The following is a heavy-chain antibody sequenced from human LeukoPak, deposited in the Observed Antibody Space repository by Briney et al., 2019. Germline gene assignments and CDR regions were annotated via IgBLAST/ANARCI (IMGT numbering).Heavy chain of an antibody. CDR1: GFTFSSYA. CDR2: ISGSGGST. CDR3: AKDGGMTTVTPFDY. Sequence: GSLRLSCAASGFTFSSYAMSWVRQAPGKGLDWVSAISGSGGSTYYADSVKGRFTISRDNSKNTLYLQMNSLRAEDTAVHYCAKDGGMTTVTPFDYWGQGTLVTVSS. D-gene: IGHD4-17*01. V-gene: IGHV3-23*01. J-gene: IGHJ4*02.